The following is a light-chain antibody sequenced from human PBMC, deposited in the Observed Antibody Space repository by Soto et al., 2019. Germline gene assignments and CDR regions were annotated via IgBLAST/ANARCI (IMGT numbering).Light chain of an antibody. CDR1: QSITNR. V-gene: IGKV1-39*01. J-gene: IGKJ2*01. Sequence: DIQMTQSPSSLSASVGDRVTITCRASQSITNRLNWYQQKPGKAPKPLIYAASSFQSGVPSRFSGSGDGTDFTLTISSLQPEDFATYFCQQSYSAPYTFGQGTKLEIK. CDR3: QQSYSAPYT. CDR2: AAS.